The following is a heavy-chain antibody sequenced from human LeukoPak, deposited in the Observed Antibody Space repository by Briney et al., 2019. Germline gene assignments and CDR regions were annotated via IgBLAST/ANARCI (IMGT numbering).Heavy chain of an antibody. V-gene: IGHV3-23*01. CDR2: IRGSGGST. CDR1: GLTFSSYA. CDR3: AKGAGYDYVWGSYRYTGGGAFDI. D-gene: IGHD3-16*02. J-gene: IGHJ3*02. Sequence: PGGSLRLSCAASGLTFSSYAMSWVRQAPGKGLEWVSAIRGSGGSTYYADSVKCRFPISRDNSKSTLYLQMNSLRAEDTAVYYCAKGAGYDYVWGSYRYTGGGAFDIWGQGTMVTVSS.